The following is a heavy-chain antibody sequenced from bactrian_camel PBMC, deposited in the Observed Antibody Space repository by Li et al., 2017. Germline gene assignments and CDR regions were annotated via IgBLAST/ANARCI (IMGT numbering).Heavy chain of an antibody. Sequence: QLVESGGGSVRAGGSLTLSCAASGNTYSTNCMGWFRQVPGKEREGVAAIFLGGPFLGGRRSFYADSVKGRFTMSQDNAKNTVYLQMDNLQFEDTAMYYCAATRAGCGLGKVLKRGDFPTTGQGTQVTVS. V-gene: IGHV3S54*01. CDR2: IFLGGPFLGGRRS. CDR1: GNTYSTNC. D-gene: IGHD5*01. J-gene: IGHJ4*01.